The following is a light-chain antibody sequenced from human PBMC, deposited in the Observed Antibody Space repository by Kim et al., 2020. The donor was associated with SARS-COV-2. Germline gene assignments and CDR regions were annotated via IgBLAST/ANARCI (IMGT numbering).Light chain of an antibody. Sequence: LAQGERATLSCRASQNISNNYIAWYQQTPGQAPRILIYAASTRATDTPDRFSGSGSGTDFTLTISRLEPEDFAVYYCQQYGSSLYTFGQGTKLEI. J-gene: IGKJ2*01. CDR2: AAS. CDR3: QQYGSSLYT. V-gene: IGKV3-20*01. CDR1: QNISNNY.